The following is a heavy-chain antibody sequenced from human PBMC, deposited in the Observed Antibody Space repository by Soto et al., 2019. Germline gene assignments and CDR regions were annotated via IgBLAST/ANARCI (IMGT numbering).Heavy chain of an antibody. CDR1: GFTFDNYV. CDR2: ISGSGGSR. V-gene: IGHV3-23*01. CDR3: ARFGSIFGVVIPAYYYYYYMDV. J-gene: IGHJ6*03. Sequence: GGSLRLSCAASGFTFDNYVMGWVRQAPGKGLEWVSFISGSGGSRYYADSVKGRFTISRDNSKNTLYLQMNSLRAEDTAVYYCARFGSIFGVVIPAYYYYYYMDVWGKGTTVTVSS. D-gene: IGHD3-3*01.